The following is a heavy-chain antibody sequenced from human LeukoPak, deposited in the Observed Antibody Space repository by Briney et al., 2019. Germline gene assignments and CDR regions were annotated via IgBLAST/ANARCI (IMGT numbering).Heavy chain of an antibody. CDR3: YYDSSGCYPGGYFQH. V-gene: IGHV1-8*01. J-gene: IGHJ1*01. CDR1: GHTFTSYD. D-gene: IGHD3-22*01. Sequence: ASVKVSCKASGHTFTSYDINWVRQATGQGLEWMGWMNPNSGHTGYAQKFQGRVTMTRNTSISTAYMELSSLRSEDTAVYYCYYDSSGCYPGGYFQHWGQGTLVTVSS. CDR2: MNPNSGHT.